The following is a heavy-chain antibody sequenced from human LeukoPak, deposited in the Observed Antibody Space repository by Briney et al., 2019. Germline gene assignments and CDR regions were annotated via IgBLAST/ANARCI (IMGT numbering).Heavy chain of an antibody. V-gene: IGHV4-34*01. CDR2: INHSGST. CDR3: ARVSRSGSGRSGWFDP. D-gene: IGHD3-10*01. Sequence: PSETLSLTCAVYGGSFGGYYWSWIRQPPGKGLEWIGEINHSGSTNYNPSLKSRVTISVDTSKNQFSLKLSSVTAADTAVYYCARVSRSGSGRSGWFDPWGQGTLVTVSS. J-gene: IGHJ5*02. CDR1: GGSFGGYY.